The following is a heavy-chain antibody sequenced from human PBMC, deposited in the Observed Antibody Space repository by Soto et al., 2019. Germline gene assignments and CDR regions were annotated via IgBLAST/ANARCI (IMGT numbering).Heavy chain of an antibody. V-gene: IGHV4-38-2*01. D-gene: IGHD2-2*01. CDR3: ARGHIVVVPTVGWFDP. Sequence: SETLSLTCAVSGYFISSGYYWGWIRQPPGKGLEWIGSMFHSGSTHYNPSLKSRVTISVDTSKNHFSVRLSSVTASDTAVYYCARGHIVVVPTVGWFDPWGQGTLVTVSS. J-gene: IGHJ5*02. CDR1: GYFISSGYY. CDR2: MFHSGST.